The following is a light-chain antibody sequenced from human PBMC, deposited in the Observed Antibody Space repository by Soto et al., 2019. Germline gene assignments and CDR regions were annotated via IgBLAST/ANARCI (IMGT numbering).Light chain of an antibody. V-gene: IGKV1-39*01. Sequence: DIQMTQSPSSLSAFVGDRVTITCRASQTINKNLNWYQQKPGQAPNLLIYSASDFQSGVPSRFSGSGSGTEFTLTINGLQPEDFATYYCQQSFRTPYTFGQGTDLAI. J-gene: IGKJ2*01. CDR3: QQSFRTPYT. CDR1: QTINKN. CDR2: SAS.